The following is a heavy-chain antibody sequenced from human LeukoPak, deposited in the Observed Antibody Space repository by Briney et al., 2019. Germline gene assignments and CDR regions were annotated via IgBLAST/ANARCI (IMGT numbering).Heavy chain of an antibody. CDR1: GFTFSNYT. CDR3: ALLNY. V-gene: IGHV3-21*01. CDR2: ISSSSNYI. J-gene: IGHJ4*02. D-gene: IGHD2-8*02. Sequence: GESLRLSCAASGFTFSNYTMNWVRQAPGKGLEWVSSISSSSNYIYYADSIKGRFTISRDNAKNSLYLQLDSLRAGDTAVYYRALLNYWGQGTLVTVSS.